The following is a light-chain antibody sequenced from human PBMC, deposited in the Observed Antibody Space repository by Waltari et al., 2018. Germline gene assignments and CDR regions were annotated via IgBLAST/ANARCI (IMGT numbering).Light chain of an antibody. J-gene: IGLJ2*01. CDR3: CSNVGTSAF. Sequence: QAGPTQPASVSGSPGQSITISCTGTSNNVGSYNLVSWYQQHPGKPPKLIIYEGSKRPSGVPNRFSGSKSDNTASLTLSGLQPDDEADYYCCSNVGTSAFFGGGTKLTVL. CDR2: EGS. CDR1: SNNVGSYNL. V-gene: IGLV2-23*03.